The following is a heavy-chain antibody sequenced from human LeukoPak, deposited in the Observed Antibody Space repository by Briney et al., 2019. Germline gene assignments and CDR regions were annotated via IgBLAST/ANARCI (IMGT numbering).Heavy chain of an antibody. V-gene: IGHV1-2*02. CDR1: GYTFTDYY. CDR3: ARDNYGSGSYYVY. J-gene: IGHJ4*02. CDR2: INPNNGGT. Sequence: GASVKVSCKASGYTFTDYYMHWVRQAPGQGLEWMGWINPNNGGTKYAQKFQGRVAMTRDTSISTAYMELTRLTSDDTAVYSCARDNYGSGSYYVYWGQGTLVTVSS. D-gene: IGHD3-10*01.